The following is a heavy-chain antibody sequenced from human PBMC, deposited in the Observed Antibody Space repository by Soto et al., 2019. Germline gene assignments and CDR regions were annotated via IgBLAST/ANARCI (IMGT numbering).Heavy chain of an antibody. V-gene: IGHV1-8*01. CDR3: ARERSAAGTGWFDP. Sequence: QVQLVQSGAEVNKPRASVKVSCKASGYAFTSYDINWVRQATGQGLEWMGWMNPNSGNTGYAQKFQGRVTMTRNTSISTAYMDLSSLRSEDTAVYYCARERSAAGTGWFDPWGQGTLVTVSS. J-gene: IGHJ5*02. D-gene: IGHD6-13*01. CDR2: MNPNSGNT. CDR1: GYAFTSYD.